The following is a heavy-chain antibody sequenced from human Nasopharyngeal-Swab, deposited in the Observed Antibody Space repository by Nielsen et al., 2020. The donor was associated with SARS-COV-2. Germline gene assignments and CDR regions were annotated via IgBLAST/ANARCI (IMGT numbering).Heavy chain of an antibody. V-gene: IGHV3-21*01. CDR2: ISSSSSYI. CDR3: APQPLARITIFGVVTHRGWFDP. CDR1: GFTFSSYS. J-gene: IGHJ5*02. D-gene: IGHD3-3*01. Sequence: GESLKISCAASGFTFSSYSMNWVRQAPGKGLEWVSSISSSSSYIYYADSVKGRFTISRDNAKNSLYLQMNSLRAEDTAVYYCAPQPLARITIFGVVTHRGWFDPWGQGTLVTVSS.